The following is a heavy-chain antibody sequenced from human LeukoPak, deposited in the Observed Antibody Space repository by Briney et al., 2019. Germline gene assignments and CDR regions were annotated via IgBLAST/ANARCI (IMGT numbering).Heavy chain of an antibody. CDR3: VKSQSMIVVVSNFDY. CDR1: GFSFSDHN. V-gene: IGHV3-64D*06. CDR2: ISSNGGST. Sequence: GGSLRLSCAVSGFSFSDHNMNWVRQAPGKGLEYVSAISSNGGSTYYADSVKGRFTISRDNSKNTLYLQMSSLRAEDTAVYYCVKSQSMIVVVSNFDYWGQGTLVTVSS. D-gene: IGHD3-22*01. J-gene: IGHJ4*02.